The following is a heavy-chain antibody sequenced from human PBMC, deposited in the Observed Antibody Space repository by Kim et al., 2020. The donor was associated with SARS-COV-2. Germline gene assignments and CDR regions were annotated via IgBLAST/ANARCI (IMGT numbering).Heavy chain of an antibody. CDR2: IYYSGST. V-gene: IGHV4-59*01. J-gene: IGHJ2*01. CDR1: GGSISSYY. Sequence: SETLSLTCTVSGGSISSYYWSWIRQPPGKGLEWIGYIYYSGSTNYNPSLKSRVTISVDTSKNQLSLKLSSVTAADTAAYYCWREGTIWFGEVSDWDYDL. CDR3: WREGTIWFGEVSDWDYDL. D-gene: IGHD3-10*01.